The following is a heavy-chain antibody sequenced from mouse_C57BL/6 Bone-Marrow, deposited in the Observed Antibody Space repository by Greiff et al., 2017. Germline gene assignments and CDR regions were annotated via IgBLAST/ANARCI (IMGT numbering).Heavy chain of an antibody. Sequence: EVKLMESGGGLVQPGESLKLSCESNEYEFPSHDMSWVRKTPEKRLELVAAINSDGGSTYYPDTMERRFIISRDNTKKTLYLQMSSLRSEDTALXYCVKTWDSNQYYFDYGGQGTTLTVSS. V-gene: IGHV5-2*01. CDR3: VKTWDSNQYYFDY. CDR1: EYEFPSHD. CDR2: INSDGGST. D-gene: IGHD2-5*01. J-gene: IGHJ2*01.